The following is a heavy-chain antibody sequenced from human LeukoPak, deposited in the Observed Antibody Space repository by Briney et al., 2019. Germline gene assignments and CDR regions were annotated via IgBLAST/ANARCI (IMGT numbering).Heavy chain of an antibody. CDR1: ADPINSYY. CDR3: ARGDYVWGSNRLGWFDP. D-gene: IGHD3-16*02. J-gene: IGHJ5*02. Sequence: PSETLSLTCTVSADPINSYYWSWLRQPPGKGLEWIGYIYYSGSTNYNASLKSRVTMSIDTSKNQFSLKLSSVTAADTAVYYCARGDYVWGSNRLGWFDPWGQGTQVTVSS. V-gene: IGHV4-59*01. CDR2: IYYSGST.